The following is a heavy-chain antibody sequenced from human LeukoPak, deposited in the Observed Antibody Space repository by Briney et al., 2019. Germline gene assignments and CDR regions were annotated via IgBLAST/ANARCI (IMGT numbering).Heavy chain of an antibody. CDR2: INPNSGGT. D-gene: IGHD3-10*01. Sequence: GASVKVSCKASGYTFTGYYMHWVRQAPGQGLEWMGWINPNSGGTNYAQKFQGRVTMTRDTSISTAYMELSRLRSDDTAVYYCARNDYYGSAPSGHAFDIWGQGTMVTVSS. CDR3: ARNDYYGSAPSGHAFDI. V-gene: IGHV1-2*02. CDR1: GYTFTGYY. J-gene: IGHJ3*02.